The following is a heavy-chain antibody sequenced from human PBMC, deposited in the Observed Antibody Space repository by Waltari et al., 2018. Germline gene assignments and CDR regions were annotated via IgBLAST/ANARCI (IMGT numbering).Heavy chain of an antibody. CDR3: ARGAAYGSGSYTYYY. CDR2: IYYSGST. Sequence: QVQLQESGPGLVKPSETLSLTCTVSGGSISSYYWNWIRQPQGKGLEWIGYIYYSGSTDYNPSLKRRVTISLDTSKNQFSLKLSSVTAADTAVYYCARGAAYGSGSYTYYYWGQGTLVTVSS. J-gene: IGHJ4*02. D-gene: IGHD3-10*01. V-gene: IGHV4-59*01. CDR1: GGSISSYY.